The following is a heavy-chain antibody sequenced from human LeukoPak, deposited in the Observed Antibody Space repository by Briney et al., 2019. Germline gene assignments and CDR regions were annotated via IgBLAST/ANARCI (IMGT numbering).Heavy chain of an antibody. V-gene: IGHV4-30-2*01. D-gene: IGHD6-25*01. CDR2: VYHGGTT. J-gene: IGHJ4*02. CDR1: GGSISSRDYS. CDR3: ARSPRGNYFDS. Sequence: SETLSLTCAVSGGSISSRDYSWNWIRQPPGKGLEWIGSVYHGGTTYYNPSLKSRVSISEDRSNNQFFLKLSSVTAADTAMYFCARSPRGNYFDSWGEGTLVTVSS.